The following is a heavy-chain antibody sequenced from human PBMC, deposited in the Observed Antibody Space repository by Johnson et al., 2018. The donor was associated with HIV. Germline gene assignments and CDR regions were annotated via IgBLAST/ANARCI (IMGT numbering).Heavy chain of an antibody. CDR2: VSGSGGTT. V-gene: IGHV3-23*04. D-gene: IGHD1-1*01. Sequence: VQLVESGGGLVEPGGSLRLSCVASGFTFSNAWMSWVRQAPGKGLEWVSVVSGSGGTTYYADSVKGRFSISRDNSKNTLYLQMDSLRAEDTALYYCAKGLGTGDGFDIWGQGTLVTVSS. J-gene: IGHJ3*02. CDR3: AKGLGTGDGFDI. CDR1: GFTFSNAW.